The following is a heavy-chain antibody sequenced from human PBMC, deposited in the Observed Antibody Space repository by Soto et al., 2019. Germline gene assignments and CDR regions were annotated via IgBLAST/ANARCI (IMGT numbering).Heavy chain of an antibody. D-gene: IGHD6-13*01. J-gene: IGHJ6*02. Sequence: RSLRLSCAASGFTFSSYGMHWVRQAPGKGLEWVAVIWYDGSNKYYADSVKGRFTISRDNSKNTLYLQMNSLRAEDTAVYYCASARIAAASYYYYYGMDVWGQGTTVTVSS. CDR2: IWYDGSNK. V-gene: IGHV3-33*01. CDR3: ASARIAAASYYYYYGMDV. CDR1: GFTFSSYG.